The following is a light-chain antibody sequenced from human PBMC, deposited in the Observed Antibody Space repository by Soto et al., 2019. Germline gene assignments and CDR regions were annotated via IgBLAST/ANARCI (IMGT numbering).Light chain of an antibody. J-gene: IGKJ2*03. V-gene: IGKV1-5*01. CDR1: QGIGRW. CDR3: QQSDTYLYS. Sequence: DIQMTQSPSTLSASVGDRVTITCRASQGIGRWLAGYQQKPGEGPKLLIYDSSVLQRGVSSRVSGSGSGTEFTLTISSVQPDDFATYYCQQSDTYLYSFGQGTKLDIK. CDR2: DSS.